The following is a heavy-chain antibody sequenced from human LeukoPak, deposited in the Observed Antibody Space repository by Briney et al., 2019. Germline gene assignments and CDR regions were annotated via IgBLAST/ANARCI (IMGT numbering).Heavy chain of an antibody. CDR2: IYYSGST. D-gene: IGHD2-2*01. CDR1: GGSISSYY. CDR3: ASDCSSTSCYGSDY. J-gene: IGHJ4*02. V-gene: IGHV4-59*08. Sequence: PSETPSLTCTVSGGSISSYYWSWIRQPPGKGLEWIGYIYYSGSTNYNPSLKSRVTISVDTSKNQFSLKLSSVTGADTAVYYCASDCSSTSCYGSDYWGQGTLVTVSS.